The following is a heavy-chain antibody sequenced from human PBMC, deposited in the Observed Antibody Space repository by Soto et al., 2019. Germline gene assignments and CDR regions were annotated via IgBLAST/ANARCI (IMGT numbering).Heavy chain of an antibody. CDR2: ISYDGSNK. D-gene: IGHD5-18*01. CDR1: GFTFSSYG. V-gene: IGHV3-30*18. J-gene: IGHJ4*02. CDR3: AKGPNTPITWRQLWFGASAAFDY. Sequence: QVQLVESGGGVVQPGRSLRLSCAASGFTFSSYGMHWVRQAPGKGLEWVAVISYDGSNKYYADSVKGRFTISRDNSKNTLVLRMNNLIDVDTAVYYCAKGPNTPITWRQLWFGASAAFDYWGQGTLVTVSS.